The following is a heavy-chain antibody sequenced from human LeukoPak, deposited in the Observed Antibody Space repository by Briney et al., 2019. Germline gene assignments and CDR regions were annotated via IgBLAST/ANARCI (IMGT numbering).Heavy chain of an antibody. Sequence: GRSLRLSCAPSGFTFSRHGMHWVRQAPGKGLEWVAIISNDGSRKYYAHSVEGRFTISRDNSKNTLYLQMDSLRAEDTAVYYCARDPGYSYGRELDYWGQGTLVTVSS. V-gene: IGHV3-30*03. CDR2: ISNDGSRK. D-gene: IGHD5-18*01. CDR1: GFTFSRHG. CDR3: ARDPGYSYGRELDY. J-gene: IGHJ4*02.